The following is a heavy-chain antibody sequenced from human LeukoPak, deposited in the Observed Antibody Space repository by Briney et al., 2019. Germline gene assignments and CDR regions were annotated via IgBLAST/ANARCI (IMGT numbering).Heavy chain of an antibody. CDR3: ARGTSYDFWSGFGRNWFDP. Sequence: SETLSLTCAVYGGSFSGYYWSWIRQPPGKGLEWIGEINHSGSTNYNPSLKSRVTISVDTSKNQFSLKLSSVTAADTAVYYCARGTSYDFWSGFGRNWFDPWGQGTLVTVSS. D-gene: IGHD3-3*01. J-gene: IGHJ5*02. CDR2: INHSGST. V-gene: IGHV4-34*01. CDR1: GGSFSGYY.